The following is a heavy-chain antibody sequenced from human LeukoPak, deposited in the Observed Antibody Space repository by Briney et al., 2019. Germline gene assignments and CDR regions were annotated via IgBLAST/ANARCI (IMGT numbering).Heavy chain of an antibody. D-gene: IGHD3-22*01. CDR3: AKDISSSGFNWFDP. CDR2: ISGSGGST. V-gene: IGHV3-23*01. CDR1: GFTFSSYA. J-gene: IGHJ5*02. Sequence: GGSLRLSCAASGFTFSSYAMSWVRQAPGKGLEWVSAISGSGGSTYYADSVKGRFTISRDNSKNTLYLQMNSLRAEDTALYYCAKDISSSGFNWFDPWGQGTLVTVSS.